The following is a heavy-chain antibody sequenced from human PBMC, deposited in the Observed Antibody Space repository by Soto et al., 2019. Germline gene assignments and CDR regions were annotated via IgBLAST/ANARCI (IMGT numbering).Heavy chain of an antibody. CDR2: IYYSGST. CDR3: ARRGPTGTTDYYYYMDV. V-gene: IGHV4-59*01. D-gene: IGHD1-7*01. Sequence: SETLSLTCTVSGGSISSYYWSWIRQPPGKGLEWIGYIYYSGSTNYNPSLKSRVTISVDTSKNQFSLKLSSVTAADTAVYYCARRGPTGTTDYYYYMDVWGKGTTVTVSS. CDR1: GGSISSYY. J-gene: IGHJ6*03.